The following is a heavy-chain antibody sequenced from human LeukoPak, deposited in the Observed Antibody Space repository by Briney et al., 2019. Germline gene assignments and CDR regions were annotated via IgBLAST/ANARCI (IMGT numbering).Heavy chain of an antibody. J-gene: IGHJ4*02. CDR3: AKEGVYGSGSYYNAYYFEY. D-gene: IGHD3-10*01. V-gene: IGHV3-23*01. Sequence: GGSLRLSCGASGFTFSSYAMRWVRQAPGKGLEWVSGISGSGDTTYYADSVKGRVTISRDNSKNTLYLQVNSLRAEDTAVYYCAKEGVYGSGSYYNAYYFEYWGQGTLVTVSS. CDR2: ISGSGDTT. CDR1: GFTFSSYA.